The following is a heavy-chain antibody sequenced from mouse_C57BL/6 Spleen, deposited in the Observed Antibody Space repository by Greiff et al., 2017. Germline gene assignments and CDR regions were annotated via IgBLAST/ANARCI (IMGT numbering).Heavy chain of an antibody. J-gene: IGHJ2*01. CDR1: GYTFTDYE. CDR3: TRDHDYGSSYYFDY. V-gene: IGHV1-15*01. D-gene: IGHD1-1*01. Sequence: VQLQQSGAELVRPGASVTMSCKASGYTFTDYEMHWVKQTPVHGLEWIGAIDPETGGTAYNQKFKGKAILTADKSSSTAYMELRILTSEDSAVYYCTRDHDYGSSYYFDYWGQGTTLTVSS. CDR2: IDPETGGT.